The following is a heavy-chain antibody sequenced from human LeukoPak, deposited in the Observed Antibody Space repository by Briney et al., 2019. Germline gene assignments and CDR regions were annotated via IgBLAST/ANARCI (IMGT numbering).Heavy chain of an antibody. CDR2: ISSSGSTI. Sequence: GGSLRLSCAASGFAFSDYYMSWIRQAPGKGLEWVSYISSSGSTIYYADSVKGRFTISRDNAKNSLYLQMNSLRVEDTAVYYCARGGVSIAVTGTGGFDYWGQGTLVTVSS. V-gene: IGHV3-11*04. D-gene: IGHD6-19*01. CDR1: GFAFSDYY. J-gene: IGHJ4*02. CDR3: ARGGVSIAVTGTGGFDY.